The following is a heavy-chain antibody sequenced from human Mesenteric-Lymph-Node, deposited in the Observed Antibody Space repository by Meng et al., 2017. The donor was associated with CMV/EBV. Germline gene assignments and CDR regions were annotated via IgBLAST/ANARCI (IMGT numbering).Heavy chain of an antibody. V-gene: IGHV3-49*04. J-gene: IGHJ4*02. CDR3: ARHSYDFWSGYCFDY. D-gene: IGHD3-3*01. CDR2: VRSKAYGGTT. CDR1: GFTFGDYA. Sequence: GGSLRLSCTTSGFTFGDYAMSWVRQAPGKGLEWVGFVRSKAYGGTTEYAASVRGRFTISRDDSTSIAYLQLNSLKTEDTAVYYCARHSYDFWSGYCFDYWGQGTLVTVSS.